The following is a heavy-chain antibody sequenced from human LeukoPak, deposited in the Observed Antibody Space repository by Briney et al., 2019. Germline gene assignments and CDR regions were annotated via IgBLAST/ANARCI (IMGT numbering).Heavy chain of an antibody. CDR2: IKQDGSEK. Sequence: PGGSLRLSCAASGFTFTTYWMSWVRQAPGKGLEWVANIKQDGSEKYYVDSVKGRFTISRDNAKNSLYLQMNSLRAEDTAVYYCARDRGNYDFWSGYWGYFDYWGQGTLVTVSS. J-gene: IGHJ4*02. V-gene: IGHV3-7*01. CDR1: GFTFTTYW. CDR3: ARDRGNYDFWSGYWGYFDY. D-gene: IGHD3-3*01.